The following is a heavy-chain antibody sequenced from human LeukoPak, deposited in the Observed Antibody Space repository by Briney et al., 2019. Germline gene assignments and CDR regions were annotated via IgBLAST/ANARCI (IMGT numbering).Heavy chain of an antibody. J-gene: IGHJ4*02. CDR2: IKPDGTTK. Sequence: GGSLRLSCAASGFPFSSYSMTWVRQAPGKGLEWVADIKPDGTTKFYVDSVKGRFTISRDNALNSLYLQMNSLRAEDTAIYYCARSIPYGTTWYGRSDYWGQGTLVTVSS. CDR3: ARSIPYGTTWYGRSDY. D-gene: IGHD6-13*01. CDR1: GFPFSSYS. V-gene: IGHV3-7*03.